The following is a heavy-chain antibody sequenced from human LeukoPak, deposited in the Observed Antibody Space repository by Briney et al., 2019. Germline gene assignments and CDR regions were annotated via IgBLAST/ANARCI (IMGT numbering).Heavy chain of an antibody. V-gene: IGHV4-34*01. D-gene: IGHD6-19*01. Sequence: SETLSLTCAVYGGSFSGYYWSWIRQPPGKGLEWFGENNHSGSTNYNPSLKSRVTISVDTSKNQFSLKLSSVTAADTAAYYCARTPGYSSGWRIYGMDVWGQGTTVTVSS. CDR3: ARTPGYSSGWRIYGMDV. CDR2: NNHSGST. J-gene: IGHJ6*02. CDR1: GGSFSGYY.